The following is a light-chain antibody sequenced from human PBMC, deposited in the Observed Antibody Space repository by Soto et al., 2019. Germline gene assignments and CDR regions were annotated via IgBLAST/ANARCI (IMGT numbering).Light chain of an antibody. Sequence: DIQMTQSPSSLSASVGDRVTITCRASQNINTYLNWYQQKQGKAPKLLIYDASSLHSGVPSRFTGSGFGTELTITISSLQPEDFATYYCQQYHRYSRTFGQGTKVDIK. CDR2: DAS. J-gene: IGKJ1*01. CDR3: QQYHRYSRT. CDR1: QNINTY. V-gene: IGKV1-5*01.